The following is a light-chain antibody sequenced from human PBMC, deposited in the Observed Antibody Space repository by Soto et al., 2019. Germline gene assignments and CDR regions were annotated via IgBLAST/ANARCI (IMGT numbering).Light chain of an antibody. J-gene: IGKJ2*01. CDR1: QTISTY. V-gene: IGKV1-39*01. CDR2: DAS. Sequence: DIQMTQSPSSLSASVGDRVTITCRASQTISTYLNWYQQKPGKAPRLLIYDASSLLSGVPSRFSGSGSGTDFTLTIASLQPEDFSTYHCQQCDSTPYPFGQGTKVEI. CDR3: QQCDSTPYP.